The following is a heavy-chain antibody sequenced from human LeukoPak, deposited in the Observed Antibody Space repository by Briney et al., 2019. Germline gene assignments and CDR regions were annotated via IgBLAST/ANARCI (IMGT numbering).Heavy chain of an antibody. CDR3: ARLQYSFLYGSGSYGVDY. J-gene: IGHJ4*02. V-gene: IGHV3-73*01. CDR2: IRSKTHSYAT. CDR1: GFNFSASA. D-gene: IGHD3-10*01. Sequence: PGGSLRLSCAASGFNFSASAMHWVRQASGKGLEWVGRIRSKTHSYATTYAASVTGRFSISRDDSKNTAYLQMGSLTTEDTAMYYCARLQYSFLYGSGSYGVDYWGQGTLVTVSS.